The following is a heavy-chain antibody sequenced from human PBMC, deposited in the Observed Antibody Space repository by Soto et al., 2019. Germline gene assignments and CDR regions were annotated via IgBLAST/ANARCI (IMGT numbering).Heavy chain of an antibody. CDR1: GFTFSSYE. CDR3: ARSSSFDH. Sequence: PGGSLRLSCAASGFTFSSYEMNWVRQAPGKGLEWVSYISSGGSPIYYADSVKGRFSISRDNAKNSLYLQMNSLRAEDTAVYYCARSSSFDHWGQGTLVTVSS. CDR2: ISSGGSPI. D-gene: IGHD6-19*01. V-gene: IGHV3-48*03. J-gene: IGHJ5*02.